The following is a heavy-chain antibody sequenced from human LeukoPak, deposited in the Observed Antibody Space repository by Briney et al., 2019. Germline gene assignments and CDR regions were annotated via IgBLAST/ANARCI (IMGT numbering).Heavy chain of an antibody. V-gene: IGHV3-21*01. CDR3: AREGIAAAGTEDYYYYYGMDV. J-gene: IGHJ6*02. D-gene: IGHD6-13*01. CDR1: GFTFSNAW. Sequence: PGGFLRLSCAASGFTFSNAWLTWVRQAPGKGLEWVSSISSSSSYIYYADSVKGRFTISRDNAKNSLYLQMNSLRAEDTAVYYCAREGIAAAGTEDYYYYYGMDVWGQGTTVTVSS. CDR2: ISSSSSYI.